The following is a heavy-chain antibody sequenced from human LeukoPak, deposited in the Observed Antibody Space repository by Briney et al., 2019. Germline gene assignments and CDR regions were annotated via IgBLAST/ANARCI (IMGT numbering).Heavy chain of an antibody. Sequence: GGSLRLSCAASGFTFSDYNMIWARQAPGKALEWVSSISSTSRFMFYPDSLRGRFTISRDNAQNSLYLQMNSLRVEDTATYYCATIAATGLRDAFDIWGQGTMVTVSS. CDR2: ISSTSRFM. CDR1: GFTFSDYN. V-gene: IGHV3-21*01. D-gene: IGHD6-13*01. J-gene: IGHJ3*02. CDR3: ATIAATGLRDAFDI.